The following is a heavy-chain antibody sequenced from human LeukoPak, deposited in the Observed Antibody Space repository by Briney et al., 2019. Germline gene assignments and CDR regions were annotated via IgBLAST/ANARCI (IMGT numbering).Heavy chain of an antibody. CDR2: MYTTGST. J-gene: IGHJ4*02. V-gene: IGHV4-61*02. Sequence: KPSQTLSLTCDVSGGSISSGSYYWSWIRQPAGKGLEWIGRMYTTGSTNYNPSLKSRVTISGDTSKNQFSLKLSSVTAADTAVYYCAVIAVAGTVLDYWGQGTLVTVSS. CDR3: AVIAVAGTVLDY. D-gene: IGHD6-19*01. CDR1: GGSISSGSYY.